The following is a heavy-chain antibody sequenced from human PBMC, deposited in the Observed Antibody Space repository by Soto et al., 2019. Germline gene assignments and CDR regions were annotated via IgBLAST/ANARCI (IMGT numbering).Heavy chain of an antibody. V-gene: IGHV4-31*03. CDR3: AIDVPPVKRGYSGYDLKGWFDP. Sequence: QVQLQESGPGLVKPSQTLSLTCTVSGGSISSGGYYWSWIRQHPGKGLLWIGYIYSSGSTYYNSSLKSRVTISVDTSKNQFSLKLSSLTAADTAVYYCAIDVPPVKRGYSGYDLKGWFDPWGQGTLVTVSS. CDR1: GGSISSGGYY. J-gene: IGHJ5*02. CDR2: IYSSGST. D-gene: IGHD5-12*01.